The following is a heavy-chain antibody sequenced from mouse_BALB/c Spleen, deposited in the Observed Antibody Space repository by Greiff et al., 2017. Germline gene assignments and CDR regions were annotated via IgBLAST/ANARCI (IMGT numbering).Heavy chain of an antibody. V-gene: IGHV14-4*02. Sequence: VQLQQSGAELVRSGASVKLSCTASGFNIKDYYMHWVKQRPEQGLEWIGWIDPENGDTEYAPKFQGKATMTADTSSNTAYLQLSSLTSEDTAVYYCNAMITTGAWFADWGQGTLVTVSA. D-gene: IGHD2-4*01. CDR2: IDPENGDT. CDR3: NAMITTGAWFAD. CDR1: GFNIKDYY. J-gene: IGHJ3*01.